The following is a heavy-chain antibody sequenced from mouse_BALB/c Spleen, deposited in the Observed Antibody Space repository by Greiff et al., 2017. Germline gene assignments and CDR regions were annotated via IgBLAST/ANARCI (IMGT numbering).Heavy chain of an antibody. V-gene: IGHV1-9*01. CDR3: ARGARATSFDY. CDR1: GYTFSSYW. J-gene: IGHJ2*01. Sequence: QVQLQQSGAELMKPGASVKISCKATGYTFSSYWIEWVKQRPGHGLEWIGEILPGSGSTNYNEKFKGKATFTADTSSNTAYMQLSSLTSEDSAVYYCARGARATSFDYWGQGTTLTVSS. D-gene: IGHD3-1*01. CDR2: ILPGSGST.